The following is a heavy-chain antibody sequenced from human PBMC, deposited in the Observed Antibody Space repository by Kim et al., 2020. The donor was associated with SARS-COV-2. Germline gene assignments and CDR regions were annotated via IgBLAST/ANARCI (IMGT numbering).Heavy chain of an antibody. D-gene: IGHD3-3*01. V-gene: IGHV4-34*01. Sequence: SETLSLTCAVYGGSFSGYYWSWIRQPPGKGLEWIGEINHSGSTNYNPSLKSRVTISVDTSKNQFSLKLSSVTAADTAVYYCARGRGVFWSGNPYYYYMDV. CDR1: GGSFSGYY. J-gene: IGHJ6*03. CDR2: INHSGST. CDR3: ARGRGVFWSGNPYYYYMDV.